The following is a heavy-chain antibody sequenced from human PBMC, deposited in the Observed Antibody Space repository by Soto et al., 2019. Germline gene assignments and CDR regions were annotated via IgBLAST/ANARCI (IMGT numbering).Heavy chain of an antibody. D-gene: IGHD2-15*01. CDR1: GYTFTSYG. CDR3: ARDLVVVVAATLYYYYGMDV. CDR2: ISAYNGNT. V-gene: IGHV1-18*04. Sequence: ASVKVSCKASGYTFTSYGISWVRQAPGQGLEWMGWISAYNGNTNYAQKLQGRVTMTTDTSTSTAYMELRSLRSDDTAVYYCARDLVVVVAATLYYYYGMDVWGQGTTVTVSS. J-gene: IGHJ6*02.